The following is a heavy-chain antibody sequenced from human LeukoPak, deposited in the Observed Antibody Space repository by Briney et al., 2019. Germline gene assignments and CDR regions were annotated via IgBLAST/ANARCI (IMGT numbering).Heavy chain of an antibody. CDR1: GGSISSSSYY. CDR3: ARAGDYYGSGSNNWFDP. J-gene: IGHJ5*02. Sequence: SETLSLTCTVSGGSISSSSYYWGWIRQPTGKGLEWIGSIYYSGCTYYNPSLKSRVTISVDRSKNQFSLKLSSVTAADTAVYYCARAGDYYGSGSNNWFDPWGQGTLVTVSS. V-gene: IGHV4-39*07. CDR2: IYYSGCT. D-gene: IGHD3-10*01.